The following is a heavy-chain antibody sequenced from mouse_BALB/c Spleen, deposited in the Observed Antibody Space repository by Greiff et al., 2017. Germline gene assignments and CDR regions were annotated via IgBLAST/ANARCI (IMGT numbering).Heavy chain of an antibody. J-gene: IGHJ4*01. V-gene: IGHV5-4*02. D-gene: IGHD2-4*01. Sequence: EVKLMESGGGLVKPGGSLKLSCAASGFTFSDYYMYWVRQTPEKRLEWVATISDGGSYTYYPDSVKGRFTISRDNAKNNLYLQMSSLKSEDTAMYYCARVYDYDGRYYAMDYWGQGTSVTVSS. CDR3: ARVYDYDGRYYAMDY. CDR1: GFTFSDYY. CDR2: ISDGGSYT.